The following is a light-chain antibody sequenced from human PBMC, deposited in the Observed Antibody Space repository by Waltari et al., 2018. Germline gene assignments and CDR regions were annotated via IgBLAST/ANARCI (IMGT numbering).Light chain of an antibody. Sequence: EVVMTQSPATLSVSPGERATLSCRASQNINSNLVWYQQKPGQAPRLRIFGASTRATGIPARLSGSGSGTEFTLTISSLQSEDFVVYYCQQHNNWPRTFGQGTKVEIK. CDR3: QQHNNWPRT. CDR2: GAS. J-gene: IGKJ1*01. V-gene: IGKV3-15*01. CDR1: QNINSN.